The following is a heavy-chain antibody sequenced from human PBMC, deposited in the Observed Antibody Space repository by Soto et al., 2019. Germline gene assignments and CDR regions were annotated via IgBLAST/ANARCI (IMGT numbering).Heavy chain of an antibody. CDR2: IIPIFGTA. CDR3: ARGDIRPYCGGGSCPHFDY. J-gene: IGHJ4*02. CDR1: GGTFSSYA. Sequence: QVQLVQSGAEVKKPGSSVKVSCKASGGTFSSYAISWVRQAPGQGLEWMGGIIPIFGTANYAQKFQGRVTITADESTSTAYMELSSLRSEDTAVYYCARGDIRPYCGGGSCPHFDYWGQGTLVTVSS. D-gene: IGHD2-15*01. V-gene: IGHV1-69*01.